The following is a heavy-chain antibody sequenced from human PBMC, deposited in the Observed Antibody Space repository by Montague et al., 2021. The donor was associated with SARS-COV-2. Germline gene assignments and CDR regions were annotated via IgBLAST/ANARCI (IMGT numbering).Heavy chain of an antibody. V-gene: IGHV3-33*01. CDR2: IWYDGSNK. Sequence: LSLSLSASGFTFSSYGMHWVRQAPGKGLEWVAVIWYDGSNKYYADSVKGRFTISRDNSKNTLYLQMNSLRAEDTAVYYCARDPAPYYYDSSGYYGYWGQGTLVTVSS. D-gene: IGHD3-22*01. J-gene: IGHJ4*02. CDR3: ARDPAPYYYDSSGYYGY. CDR1: GFTFSSYG.